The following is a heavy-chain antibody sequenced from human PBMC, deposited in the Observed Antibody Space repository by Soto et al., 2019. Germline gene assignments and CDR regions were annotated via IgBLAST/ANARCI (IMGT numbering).Heavy chain of an antibody. CDR3: ARDLTYCTGGSCFSGGWFEP. CDR2: TYYRSKWYN. Sequence: PSPTLSLTCAISGDSVSSNSAAWNWIRQSQSRGLEWLGRTYYRSKWYNDYTVSVKSRITINPDTSKNQFSLQLDSVTPEDTAVYYCARDLTYCTGGSCFSGGWFEPWGQGTLVPVSS. J-gene: IGHJ5*02. D-gene: IGHD2-15*01. CDR1: GDSVSSNSAA. V-gene: IGHV6-1*01.